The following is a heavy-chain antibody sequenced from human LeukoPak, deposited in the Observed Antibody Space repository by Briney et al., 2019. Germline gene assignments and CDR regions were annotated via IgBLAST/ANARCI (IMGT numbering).Heavy chain of an antibody. Sequence: PSETLSLTCTVSGGSISSYYWSWIRQPPGKGLEWIGYIYYTGSTNYNPSLKSRVTISVDTSKNQFPLKLSSVTAADTAVYYCARWYYYDSSGAVDYWGQGTLVTVSS. CDR3: ARWYYYDSSGAVDY. CDR1: GGSISSYY. CDR2: IYYTGST. V-gene: IGHV4-59*01. D-gene: IGHD3-22*01. J-gene: IGHJ4*02.